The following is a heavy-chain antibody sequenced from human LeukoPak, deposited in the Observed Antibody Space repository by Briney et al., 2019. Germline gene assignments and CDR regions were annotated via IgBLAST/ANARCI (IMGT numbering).Heavy chain of an antibody. CDR1: GFTLSSYE. Sequence: GGSLRLSCAASGFTLSSYEMNWVRQAPGKGLEWVSYISSSGSTIYYADSVKGRFTISRDNAKNSLYLQMNSLRDEDTAVYYCAGGQWLAFVYWGQGTLVTVSS. D-gene: IGHD6-19*01. CDR3: AGGQWLAFVY. J-gene: IGHJ4*02. V-gene: IGHV3-48*03. CDR2: ISSSGSTI.